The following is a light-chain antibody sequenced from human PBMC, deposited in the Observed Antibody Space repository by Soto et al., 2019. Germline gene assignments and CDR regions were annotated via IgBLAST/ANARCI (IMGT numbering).Light chain of an antibody. CDR2: ATS. J-gene: IGKJ2*01. V-gene: IGKV1D-8*01. CDR1: QAISSH. CDR3: QQYYSFPFT. Sequence: VIWMTQSPSLISASTGDRVNISCRLSQAISSHLAWYQQKPGKAPNLLVFATSTLQGGVPSRFSGCGSGTDFTLSISSLQSEDFAIYYCQQYYSFPFTFGRGTRVEF.